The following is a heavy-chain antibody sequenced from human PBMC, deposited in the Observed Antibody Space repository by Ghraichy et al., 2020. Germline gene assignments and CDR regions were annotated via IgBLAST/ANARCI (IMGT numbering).Heavy chain of an antibody. CDR2: INDSGST. J-gene: IGHJ4*02. Sequence: SETLSLTCDVYGGSFSGYYWTWIRQPPGKGLEWIGEINDSGSTNYNPSLKSRVTISLDTSKNQFSLKLSSVTAADTAVYYCARGGQLWFSRWGQGTLVTVSS. CDR3: ARGGQLWFSR. V-gene: IGHV4-34*01. CDR1: GGSFSGYY. D-gene: IGHD5-18*01.